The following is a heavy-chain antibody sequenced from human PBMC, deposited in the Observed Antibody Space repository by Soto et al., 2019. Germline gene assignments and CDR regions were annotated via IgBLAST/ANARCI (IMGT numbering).Heavy chain of an antibody. J-gene: IGHJ6*02. D-gene: IGHD3-3*01. V-gene: IGHV3-23*01. CDR3: ARIKLVEWFFINVDVYDMDV. Sequence: PGGSLRLSCAASGFTFSSYAMSWVRQAPGKGLEWVSAISGSGGSTYYADSVGGRFTISRDNSKNTLYLQMNSLRDEDAAVYYCARIKLVEWFFINVDVYDMDVWGQGTPVTVSS. CDR2: ISGSGGST. CDR1: GFTFSSYA.